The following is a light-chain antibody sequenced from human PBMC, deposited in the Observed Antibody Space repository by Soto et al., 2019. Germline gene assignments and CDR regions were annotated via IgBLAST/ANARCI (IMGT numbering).Light chain of an antibody. J-gene: IGKJ1*01. Sequence: EIVMSQSPATLSVSPGERATLSCQSSQSVSSNLAWYQQKPGQAPRHLIYGASTRATGIPARFSGSGSGTEFTLTISSLQSEDFAVYYCQQYNNWPPWTFGQGTKVDIK. CDR2: GAS. CDR3: QQYNNWPPWT. CDR1: QSVSSN. V-gene: IGKV3-15*01.